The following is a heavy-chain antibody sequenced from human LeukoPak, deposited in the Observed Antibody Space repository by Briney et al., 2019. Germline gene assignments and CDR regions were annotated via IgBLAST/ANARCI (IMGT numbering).Heavy chain of an antibody. CDR1: GGSITRYY. D-gene: IGHD3-22*01. V-gene: IGHV4-59*01. J-gene: IGHJ4*01. CDR3: AGCDSSGYYQFDY. CDR2: MFYSGNS. Sequence: SETLSLTCTVSGGSITRYYWSWIRQPPGKGLEWIGYMFYSGNSNYNPSLKSRVSISLDTSKNQFSLKVNSVTAADTAVYYCAGCDSSGYYQFDYWGHGTLVTVSS.